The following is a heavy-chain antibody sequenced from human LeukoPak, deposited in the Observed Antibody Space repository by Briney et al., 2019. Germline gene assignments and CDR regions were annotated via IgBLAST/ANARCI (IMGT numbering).Heavy chain of an antibody. CDR3: ARDAYGMDV. CDR2: SGSGGST. V-gene: IGHV3-23*01. Sequence: GGSLRLSCAASGFTFSSYAMSWVRQAPGKGLEWVSGSGSGGSTYYADSVKGRFTISRDNSENTLYLQMNGLRAEDTAVFYCARDAYGMDVWGQGTTVTVSS. CDR1: GFTFSSYA. J-gene: IGHJ6*02.